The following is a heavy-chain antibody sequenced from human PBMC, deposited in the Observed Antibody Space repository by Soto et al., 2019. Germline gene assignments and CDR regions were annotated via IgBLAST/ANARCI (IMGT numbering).Heavy chain of an antibody. V-gene: IGHV1-2*04. D-gene: IGHD1-1*01. J-gene: IGHJ6*02. Sequence: NVSCKASGYTFTGYYMHWVLQAPGQGLEWMGWINPNSGGTNYAQKFQGWVTMTRDTSISTAYMELSRLRSDDTAVYYCAISSWNNYNYYYGMDVGAQGTTVPVS. CDR1: GYTFTGYY. CDR3: AISSWNNYNYYYGMDV. CDR2: INPNSGGT.